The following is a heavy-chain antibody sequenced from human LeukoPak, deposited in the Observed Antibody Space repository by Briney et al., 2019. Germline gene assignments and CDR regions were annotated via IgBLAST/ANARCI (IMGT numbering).Heavy chain of an antibody. Sequence: GGSLRLSCVDAGFTSSGYATGGVRQAPGKGLEWVSSTSGNGEKTFYADSVKGRFTISRDNSKYTVYLQMNSLRVEDTAVYYCGGDRRYSFDFWGQGTLVTVSS. D-gene: IGHD1-14*01. CDR3: GGDRRYSFDF. J-gene: IGHJ4*02. V-gene: IGHV3-23*01. CDR1: GFTSSGYA. CDR2: TSGNGEKT.